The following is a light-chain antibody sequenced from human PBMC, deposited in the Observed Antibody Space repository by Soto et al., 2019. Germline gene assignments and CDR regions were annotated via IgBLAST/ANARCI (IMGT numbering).Light chain of an antibody. CDR1: SSDVGGYNY. J-gene: IGLJ2*01. Sequence: SALTKPASVTGSPGQSITISCNGTSSDVGGYNYVSWYQQHPGKAPKLMIYDVSNRPSGVSNRFSGSKSGNTASLTISGLQAEDEADYYCSSYTSSSTLVVFGGGTQLTVL. CDR3: SSYTSSSTLVV. CDR2: DVS. V-gene: IGLV2-14*01.